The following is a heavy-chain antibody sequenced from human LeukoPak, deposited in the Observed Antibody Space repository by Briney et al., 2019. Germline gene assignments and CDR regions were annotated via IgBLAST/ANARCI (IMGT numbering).Heavy chain of an antibody. D-gene: IGHD4-11*01. CDR2: ISAYNGNT. CDR3: AREATVGGDFDY. CDR1: GYIFTNHA. V-gene: IGHV1-18*01. J-gene: IGHJ4*02. Sequence: ASVKLSCKTSGYIFTNHATSWGRQAPGQGLEWMAWISAYNGNTEYSQNFQGRVTMTTDPSTSTAYMGLRSLRSDDTAVYYCAREATVGGDFDYWGQGTLVTVSS.